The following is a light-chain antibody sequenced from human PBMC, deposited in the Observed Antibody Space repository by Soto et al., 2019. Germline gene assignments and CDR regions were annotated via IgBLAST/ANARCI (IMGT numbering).Light chain of an antibody. CDR2: EVS. V-gene: IGLV2-8*01. CDR1: SSDVGGYNY. CDR3: SSYGGRNNLL. J-gene: IGLJ2*01. Sequence: QSVLTQPPSASGSPGQSVTISCTGTSSDVGGYNYVSWYQQHPGKAPKVMIYEVSKRPSGVPDRFSSSKSGNTASLTVSGLQAEDEADYYCSSYGGRNNLLFGGGTKLTVL.